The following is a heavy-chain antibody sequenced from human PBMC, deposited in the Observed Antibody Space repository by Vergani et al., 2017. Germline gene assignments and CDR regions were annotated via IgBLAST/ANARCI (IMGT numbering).Heavy chain of an antibody. CDR2: IYHSGST. Sequence: QVQLQESGPGLVKPSETLSLTCTVSGYSLSSGYYWGWIRQPPGKGLEWIGSIYHSGSTYYNPSLKSRVTISVDTSKNQFSLKLSSVTAADTAVYYCVRVDSSGYLLDDAFDIWGQGTMVTVSS. V-gene: IGHV4-38-2*02. CDR3: VRVDSSGYLLDDAFDI. D-gene: IGHD3-22*01. CDR1: GYSLSSGYY. J-gene: IGHJ3*02.